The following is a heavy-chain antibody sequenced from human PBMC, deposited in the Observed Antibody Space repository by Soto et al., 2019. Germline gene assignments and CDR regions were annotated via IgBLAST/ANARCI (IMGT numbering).Heavy chain of an antibody. CDR2: IYYSGST. D-gene: IGHD6-19*01. CDR1: GDSMSSSDYY. J-gene: IGHJ4*02. V-gene: IGHV4-39*01. Sequence: PSETLSLTCAVSGDSMSSSDYYWGWIRQPPGKGLEWIGSIYYSGSTYYNPSLQSRVAISVDTSKNQFSLKLKSVTAADTAIYYCARRTVNIRTFYSGLKPHFFDYWGQGSPVIVSS. CDR3: ARRTVNIRTFYSGLKPHFFDY.